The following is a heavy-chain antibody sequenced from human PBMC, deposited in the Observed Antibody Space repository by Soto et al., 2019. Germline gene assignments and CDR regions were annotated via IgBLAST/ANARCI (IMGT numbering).Heavy chain of an antibody. Sequence: DLEESGGGLVKPGGSLSLSCTASGFIFSDYYMSWIRRAPGKGLEWVSDISNSGRITHHADSVEGRFTISRDNAKDSLYLQMNSLRPEDSAIYYCARDHGGGGLTLEYWGQGTLVTVSS. V-gene: IGHV3-11*01. D-gene: IGHD3-16*01. CDR1: GFIFSDYY. J-gene: IGHJ4*02. CDR2: ISNSGRIT. CDR3: ARDHGGGGLTLEY.